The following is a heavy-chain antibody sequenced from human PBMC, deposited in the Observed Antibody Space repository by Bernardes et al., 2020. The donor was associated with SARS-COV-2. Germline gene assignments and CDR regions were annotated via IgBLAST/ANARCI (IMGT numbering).Heavy chain of an antibody. J-gene: IGHJ6*02. D-gene: IGHD4-17*01. CDR3: ARATTDYYYSGMDV. CDR1: GYSFTSYW. Sequence: GESLKISCKGSGYSFTSYWIGWVRQMPGKGLEWMGIIYPGDSHTRYSPSFQGQVTTSRENAKNSLHLQMNSLRAADTAVYYCARATTDYYYSGMDVWGQGTTVTVSS. V-gene: IGHV5-51*01. CDR2: IYPGDSHT.